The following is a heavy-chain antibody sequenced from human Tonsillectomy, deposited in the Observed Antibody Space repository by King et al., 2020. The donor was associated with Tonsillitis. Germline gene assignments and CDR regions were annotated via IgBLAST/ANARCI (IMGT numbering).Heavy chain of an antibody. CDR1: GYTFTGYY. CDR3: ARDLCPNWFDP. D-gene: IGHD2-21*01. V-gene: IGHV1-2*02. CDR2: INPNSGGT. Sequence: QLVQSGAEVKKPGASVKVSCKASGYTFTGYYMHWVRQAPGQGLEWMGWINPNSGGTKYGQEFQGRVTMTRDTSISTAYMELSGLRSDDTAVYYCARDLCPNWFDPWGQGTLVTVSS. J-gene: IGHJ5*02.